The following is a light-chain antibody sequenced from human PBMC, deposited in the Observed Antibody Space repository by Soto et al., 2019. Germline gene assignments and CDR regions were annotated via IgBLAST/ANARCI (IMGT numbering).Light chain of an antibody. CDR3: LQHNSYPRT. V-gene: IGKV1-39*01. CDR2: AAS. J-gene: IGKJ1*01. CDR1: QNIRNY. Sequence: DIQMTQSPSSLSASVRDSVTITCRASQNIRNYLNWYQQKPGRAPKILIYAASSLQSGVPSRFSGGGSGTDFTLTISSLQPEDVATYYCLQHNSYPRTFGQGTKVDIK.